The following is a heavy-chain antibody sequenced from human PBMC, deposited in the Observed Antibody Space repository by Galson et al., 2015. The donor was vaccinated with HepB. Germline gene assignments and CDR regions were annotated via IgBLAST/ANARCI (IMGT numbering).Heavy chain of an antibody. V-gene: IGHV3-66*01. CDR2: IYSGGST. Sequence: SLRLSCAASGFTVSSNYMSWVRQAPGKGLEWVSVIYSGGSTYYAASDKGRFTITRDNSKNTLYLQMNSLTAEDTAVYYCTKVFTSSAYYYYMDVWGKGTTVTVSS. CDR1: GFTVSSNY. D-gene: IGHD6-6*01. CDR3: TKVFTSSAYYYYMDV. J-gene: IGHJ6*03.